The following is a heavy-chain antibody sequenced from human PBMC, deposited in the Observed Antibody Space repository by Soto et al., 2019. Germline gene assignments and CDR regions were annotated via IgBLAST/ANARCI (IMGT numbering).Heavy chain of an antibody. J-gene: IGHJ4*02. CDR3: ARDLGPGPKYDY. CDR1: GDTFTSYG. D-gene: IGHD1-26*01. Sequence: ASVKVSCKASGDTFTSYGISWVRQAPGQGLEWMGWISAYSGNTNYAQKLQGRVTMTTDTSTSTAYMELRSLRSDDTAVYYCARDLGPGPKYDYWGQGTLVTVSS. CDR2: ISAYSGNT. V-gene: IGHV1-18*01.